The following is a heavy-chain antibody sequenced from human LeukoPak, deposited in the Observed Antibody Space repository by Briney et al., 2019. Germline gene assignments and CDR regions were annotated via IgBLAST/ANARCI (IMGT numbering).Heavy chain of an antibody. CDR1: GFTFSSYE. CDR3: ARGRLGCSGGSCYYYGMDV. J-gene: IGHJ6*02. D-gene: IGHD2-15*01. V-gene: IGHV3-48*03. CDR2: ISSSGSTI. Sequence: GGSLRLSCAASGFTFSSYEMNWVRQAPGKGLEWVSYISSSGSTIYYADSVKGRFTISRDNAKNSLYLQMTSLRAEDAAVYYCARGRLGCSGGSCYYYGMDVWGQGTTVTVSS.